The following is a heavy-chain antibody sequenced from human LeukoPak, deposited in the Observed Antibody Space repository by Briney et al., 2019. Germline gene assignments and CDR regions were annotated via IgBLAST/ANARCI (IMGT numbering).Heavy chain of an antibody. V-gene: IGHV3-21*01. CDR3: ARYSGSGIPFDY. CDR2: ISSSSSYI. J-gene: IGHJ4*02. Sequence: PGGSLRLSCAASGFTFSSYSMNWVRQAPGKGLEWVSSISSSSSYIYYADSVKGRFTISRDNSKNTVHLQMNSLRAEDTAVYYCARYSGSGIPFDYWGQGTLVTVSS. D-gene: IGHD1-26*01. CDR1: GFTFSSYS.